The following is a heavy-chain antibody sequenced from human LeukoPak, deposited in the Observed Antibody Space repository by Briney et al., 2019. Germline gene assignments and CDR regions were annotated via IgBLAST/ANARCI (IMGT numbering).Heavy chain of an antibody. CDR1: GGSISSGGYY. CDR3: ARDVSNDAFDI. CDR2: IYYSGST. V-gene: IGHV4-31*03. D-gene: IGHD2-2*01. J-gene: IGHJ3*02. Sequence: PSETLSLTCTVSGGSISSGGYYWSWIRQHPGKGLEWIGYIYYSGSTYYNPSLKSRVTISVDTSKNQFSLKLSSVTAADTAVYYCARDVSNDAFDIWGQGTMVTVSS.